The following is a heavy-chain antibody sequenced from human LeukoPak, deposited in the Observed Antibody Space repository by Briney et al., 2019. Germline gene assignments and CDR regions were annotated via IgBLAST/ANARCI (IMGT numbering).Heavy chain of an antibody. CDR2: ISSSSSYI. Sequence: PGGSLRLSCAASGFTFSSYSMNWVRQAPGKGLEWVSSISSSSSYIYYADSVKGRFTISRDNAKNSLYLQMNSLRAEDTAVYYCARDPAVAGSFDYWGQGTLVTVSS. V-gene: IGHV3-21*04. CDR1: GFTFSSYS. J-gene: IGHJ4*02. D-gene: IGHD6-19*01. CDR3: ARDPAVAGSFDY.